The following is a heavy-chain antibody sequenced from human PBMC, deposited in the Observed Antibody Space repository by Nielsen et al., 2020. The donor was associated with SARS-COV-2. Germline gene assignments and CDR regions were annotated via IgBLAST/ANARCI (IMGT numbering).Heavy chain of an antibody. D-gene: IGHD3-3*01. J-gene: IGHJ6*02. CDR1: GYTFTSYG. CDR3: ARDRVFGVVITGYYYYYGMDV. CDR2: ISAYNGNT. Sequence: ASVKVSCKASGYTFTSYGISWVRQAPGQGLERMGWISAYNGNTNYAQKLQGRVTMTTDTSTSTAYMELRSLRSDDTAVYYCARDRVFGVVITGYYYYYGMDVWGQGTTVTVSS. V-gene: IGHV1-18*01.